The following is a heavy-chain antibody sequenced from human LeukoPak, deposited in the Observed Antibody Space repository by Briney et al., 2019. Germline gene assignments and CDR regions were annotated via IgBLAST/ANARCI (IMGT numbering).Heavy chain of an antibody. CDR2: ISGSGGST. J-gene: IGHJ4*02. Sequence: GGSLRLSCAASGFTFSSYAMSWVRQAPGKGLEWVSAISGSGGSTYYADSVKGRFTISRDNAKNSLYLQMNSLRAEDTAVYYCARDQGRDGYNLLFGYWGQGTLVTVSS. CDR3: ARDQGRDGYNLLFGY. D-gene: IGHD5-24*01. V-gene: IGHV3-23*01. CDR1: GFTFSSYA.